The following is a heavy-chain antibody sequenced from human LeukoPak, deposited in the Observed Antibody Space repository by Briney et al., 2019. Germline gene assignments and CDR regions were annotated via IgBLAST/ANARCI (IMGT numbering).Heavy chain of an antibody. V-gene: IGHV3-30*18. D-gene: IGHD3-10*01. CDR1: GFTISSYG. Sequence: PGGSLRLSCAASGFTISSYGMHWVRQPPGKGLEWVAVISYDGSNKYYADSVKGRFTISRDNSKNTLYLQMNSLRAEDTAVYYCAKGFDGSGSYHALDYWGQGTLVTVSS. J-gene: IGHJ4*02. CDR2: ISYDGSNK. CDR3: AKGFDGSGSYHALDY.